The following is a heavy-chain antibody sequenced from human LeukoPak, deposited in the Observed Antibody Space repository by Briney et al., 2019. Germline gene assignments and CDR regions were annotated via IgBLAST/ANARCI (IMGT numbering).Heavy chain of an antibody. Sequence: PGRSLRLSCAASGFTFSNYDMHWVRQPPGKGPEWVAVIWYDGSAKYYVDSVKGRFTISRDNSQNTLYLQMNRLRAEDTAVYYCARVRGYYFDYWGQGTLVTVSS. CDR3: ARVRGYYFDY. CDR2: IWYDGSAK. J-gene: IGHJ4*02. CDR1: GFTFSNYD. V-gene: IGHV3-33*01.